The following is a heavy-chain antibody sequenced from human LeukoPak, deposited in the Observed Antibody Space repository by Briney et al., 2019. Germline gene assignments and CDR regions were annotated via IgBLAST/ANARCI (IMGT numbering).Heavy chain of an antibody. V-gene: IGHV4-59*01. CDR1: GGSISSYY. CDR3: AREDSSSWYFHH. CDR2: IYYSGST. J-gene: IGHJ1*01. D-gene: IGHD6-13*01. Sequence: SETLSLTCTVSGGSISSYYWSWIRQPPGKGLEWVGYIYYSGSTNYNPSLKSRVTISVDTSKNQFSLKLSSVTAADTAVYYCAREDSSSWYFHHWGQGTLVTVSS.